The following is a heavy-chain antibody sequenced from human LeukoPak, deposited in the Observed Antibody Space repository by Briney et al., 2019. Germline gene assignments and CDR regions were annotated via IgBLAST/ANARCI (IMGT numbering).Heavy chain of an antibody. D-gene: IGHD3-3*01. CDR2: INHSGST. V-gene: IGHV4-34*01. J-gene: IGHJ4*02. Sequence: SETLSLTCAVYGGSFSGYYWSWIRQPPGKGLEWIGEINHSGSTNYNPSLKSRVTISVDTSKNQFSLKLSSVTAADTAVYYCARGPVLRFLEWLSRPYYFDYWGQGTLVTVSS. CDR1: GGSFSGYY. CDR3: ARGPVLRFLEWLSRPYYFDY.